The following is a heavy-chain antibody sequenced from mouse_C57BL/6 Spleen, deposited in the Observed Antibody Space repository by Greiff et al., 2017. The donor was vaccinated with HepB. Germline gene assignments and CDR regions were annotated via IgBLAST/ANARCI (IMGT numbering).Heavy chain of an antibody. CDR2: ISYDGSN. Sequence: EVQLVESGPGLVKPSQSLSLTCSVTGYSITSGYYWNWIRQFPGNKLEWMGYISYDGSNNYNPSLKNRISITRDTSKNQFFLKLNSVTTEDTATYSCARDYRNYRYFDVWATGTTSTVSS. D-gene: IGHD2-12*01. CDR3: ARDYRNYRYFDV. J-gene: IGHJ1*03. CDR1: GYSITSGYY. V-gene: IGHV3-6*01.